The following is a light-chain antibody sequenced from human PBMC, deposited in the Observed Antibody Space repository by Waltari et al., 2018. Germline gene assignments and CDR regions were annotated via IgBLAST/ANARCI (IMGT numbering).Light chain of an antibody. V-gene: IGKV1-39*01. Sequence: IQMTQSPSSLSASVGARVTITCRAIQSISTSLNWYQQIPGKAPKLLIYVASTLQSGVPSRFSGSGSGTDFSLTISSLQPEDFATYYCQQSYTTAYTFGQGTKLEIK. J-gene: IGKJ2*01. CDR3: QQSYTTAYT. CDR1: QSISTS. CDR2: VAS.